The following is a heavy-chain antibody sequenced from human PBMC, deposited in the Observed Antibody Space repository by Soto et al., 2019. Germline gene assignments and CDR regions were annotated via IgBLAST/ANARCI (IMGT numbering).Heavy chain of an antibody. Sequence: GGSLRLSCAASGFTFSSYGMHWVRQAPGKGLEWVAVISYDGSNKYYADSVKGRFTISRDNSKNTLYLQMNSLRAEDTAVYYCAKGEVRGDYYGMDVWGQGTTVTVSS. J-gene: IGHJ6*02. CDR2: ISYDGSNK. CDR1: GFTFSSYG. V-gene: IGHV3-30*18. D-gene: IGHD3-10*01. CDR3: AKGEVRGDYYGMDV.